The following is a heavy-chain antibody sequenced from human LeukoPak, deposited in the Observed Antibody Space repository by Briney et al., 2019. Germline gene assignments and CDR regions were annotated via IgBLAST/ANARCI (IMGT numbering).Heavy chain of an antibody. J-gene: IGHJ4*02. CDR2: ISAYNGNT. Sequence: ASVKVSCKASGYTFTSYGISWVRQAPGQGLEWMGWISAYNGNTNYAQKLQGRVTMTTDTSTRTAYMELRSLRSDDTAVYYCARDGYYDSSGHYYNFDYWGQGTLVTVSS. CDR3: ARDGYYDSSGHYYNFDY. D-gene: IGHD3-22*01. V-gene: IGHV1-18*01. CDR1: GYTFTSYG.